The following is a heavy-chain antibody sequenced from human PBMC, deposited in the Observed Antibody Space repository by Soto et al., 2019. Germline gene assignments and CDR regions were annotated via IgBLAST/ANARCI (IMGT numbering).Heavy chain of an antibody. J-gene: IGHJ4*02. CDR2: IWYDGSNK. CDR3: ARDLADYYGSGSLGY. Sequence: PGGSLRLSCAASGFTFSSYGIHWVRQAPGKGLEWVAVIWYDGSNKYYADSVKGRFTISRDNSKNTLYLQMNSLRAEDTAVYYCARDLADYYGSGSLGYWGQGTLVTVSS. V-gene: IGHV3-33*01. CDR1: GFTFSSYG. D-gene: IGHD3-10*01.